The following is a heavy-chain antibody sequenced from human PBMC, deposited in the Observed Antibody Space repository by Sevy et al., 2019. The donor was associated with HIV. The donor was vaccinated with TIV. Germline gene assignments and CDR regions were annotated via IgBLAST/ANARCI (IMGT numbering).Heavy chain of an antibody. CDR1: GFTFSSCA. CDR3: AKDKTYCSGGSCYPNFDY. CDR2: ISGSGGST. Sequence: GGSLRLSCAASGFTFSSCAMSWVRQAPGKGLEWVSAISGSGGSTYYADSVKGRFTISRDNSKNTLYLQMNSLRAEDTAVYYCAKDKTYCSGGSCYPNFDYWGQGTLVTVSS. J-gene: IGHJ4*02. V-gene: IGHV3-23*01. D-gene: IGHD2-15*01.